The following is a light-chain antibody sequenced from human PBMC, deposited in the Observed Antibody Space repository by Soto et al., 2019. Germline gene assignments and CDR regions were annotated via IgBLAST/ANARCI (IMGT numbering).Light chain of an antibody. CDR2: DAA. Sequence: IQVTQSHSTLSASVGDRVTITCRASQSISAWLAWYQQKTGEAPTVLIYDAACMESRGPSPITGGRGYTTYTPPTISLQQEEVVTDYCHHYHDYPWTFGQGTMLDIK. CDR3: HHYHDYPWT. J-gene: IGKJ1*01. CDR1: QSISAW. V-gene: IGKV1-5*01.